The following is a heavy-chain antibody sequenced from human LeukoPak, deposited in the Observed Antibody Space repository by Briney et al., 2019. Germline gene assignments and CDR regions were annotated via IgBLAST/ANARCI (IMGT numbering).Heavy chain of an antibody. CDR1: GGAFSGYY. J-gene: IGHJ4*02. V-gene: IGHV4-34*01. CDR3: ARGKFPRYFDY. Sequence: SETLALTCAVYGGAFSGYYWSWIRQPPGKGLEWIGEINHSGSTNYNPSLKSRVTISVDTSKNQFSLKLSSVTAADTAVYYCARGKFPRYFDYWGQGTLVTVSS. CDR2: INHSGST.